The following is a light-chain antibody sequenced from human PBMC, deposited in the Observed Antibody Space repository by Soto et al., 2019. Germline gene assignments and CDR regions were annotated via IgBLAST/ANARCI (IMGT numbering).Light chain of an antibody. V-gene: IGKV1-5*03. CDR1: QTISSW. Sequence: DIQMTQSPSTLSGSVGDRVTITCRASQTISSWLAWYQQKPGKAPKLLIYKASTLKSGVPSRFSGSGSGTEFTLTISSLEPEDFAIYYCQQRSIWPPWTFGQGTKVDIK. CDR2: KAS. CDR3: QQRSIWPPWT. J-gene: IGKJ1*01.